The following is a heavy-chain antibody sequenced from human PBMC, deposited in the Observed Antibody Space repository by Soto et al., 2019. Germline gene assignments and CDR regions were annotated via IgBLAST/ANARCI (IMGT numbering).Heavy chain of an antibody. CDR2: ISGGGVTT. CDR3: AKGRGGSGSLTPRVDF. V-gene: IGHV3-23*01. Sequence: EVQLLESGGGLVQPGGSLRLSCAASGFTFNNYAITWVRQAPGKGLEWVSAISGGGVTTSYADSVKGRFTVSRDGSKNTLYLQMSSLRAEDTALYYCAKGRGGSGSLTPRVDFWGQGTLVTVSS. CDR1: GFTFNNYA. D-gene: IGHD3-10*01. J-gene: IGHJ4*02.